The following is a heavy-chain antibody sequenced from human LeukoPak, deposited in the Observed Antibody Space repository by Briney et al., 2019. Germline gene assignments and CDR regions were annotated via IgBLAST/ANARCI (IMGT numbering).Heavy chain of an antibody. CDR3: ARGDFWSGYLVYYFDY. D-gene: IGHD3-3*01. V-gene: IGHV3-74*01. CDR2: INSDGSST. Sequence: PGGSLRLSCAASGSTFSSYWMHWVRQAPGKGLVWVSRINSDGSSTSYADPVKGRFTISRDNAKNTLYLQMNSLRAEDTAVYYCARGDFWSGYLVYYFDYWGQGTLVTVSS. J-gene: IGHJ4*02. CDR1: GSTFSSYW.